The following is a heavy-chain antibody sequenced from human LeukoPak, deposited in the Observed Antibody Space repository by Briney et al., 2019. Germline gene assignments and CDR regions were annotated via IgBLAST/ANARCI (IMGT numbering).Heavy chain of an antibody. CDR1: GFTFSSYG. D-gene: IGHD3-10*01. Sequence: PGGSLRLSCAASGFTFSSYGMSWVRQAPGKGLEWVSAISGSGGSTYYADSVKGRFTISRDNSKNTLYLQMNSLRAEDTAVYYCAKDVQYYYGSGSYLHRWGQGTLVTVSS. J-gene: IGHJ5*02. CDR2: ISGSGGST. V-gene: IGHV3-23*01. CDR3: AKDVQYYYGSGSYLHR.